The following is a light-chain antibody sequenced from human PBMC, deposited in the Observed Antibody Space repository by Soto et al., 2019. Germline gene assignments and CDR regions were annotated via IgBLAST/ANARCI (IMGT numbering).Light chain of an antibody. J-gene: IGKJ5*01. V-gene: IGKV3-20*01. CDR1: QSVGSN. CDR3: QQYGSSLPLT. Sequence: TVVTQSPATLSVSPGERCTLSCRASQSVGSNLSWYQQKPGQAPRLLIYGASKRATGVPARFSGSGSGTDFTLTISRLEPEDFAVYYCQQYGSSLPLTFGQGTRLEIK. CDR2: GAS.